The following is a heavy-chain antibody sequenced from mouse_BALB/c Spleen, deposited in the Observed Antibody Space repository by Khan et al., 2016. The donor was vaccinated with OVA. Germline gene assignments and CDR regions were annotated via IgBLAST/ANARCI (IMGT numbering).Heavy chain of an antibody. D-gene: IGHD1-1*01. J-gene: IGHJ2*01. Sequence: EVQLVVSGGGLVQPGGSRKLSCAASGFTFSSYGMHWVRQAPEKGLEWVAYISGDSSTIYYTDTVKGRFTISRDNPKNTLSLQMTSLMSEDTAMYYCATSYYYGYYFDYWGPGTTLTASS. V-gene: IGHV5-17*02. CDR2: ISGDSSTI. CDR3: ATSYYYGYYFDY. CDR1: GFTFSSYG.